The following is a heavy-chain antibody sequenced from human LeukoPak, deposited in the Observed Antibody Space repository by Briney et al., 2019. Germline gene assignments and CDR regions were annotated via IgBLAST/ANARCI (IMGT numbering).Heavy chain of an antibody. CDR2: IYYSGST. CDR3: ASEGSDYGDHGNYFDY. J-gene: IGHJ4*02. CDR1: GGSISSYY. V-gene: IGHV4-59*01. D-gene: IGHD4-17*01. Sequence: SETLSLTCTVSGGSISSYYWSWIRQPPGKGLEWIGYIYYSGSTNYNPSLKSRVTISVDTSKNQFSLKLSSVTAADTAVYYCASEGSDYGDHGNYFDYWGQGTLVTVSS.